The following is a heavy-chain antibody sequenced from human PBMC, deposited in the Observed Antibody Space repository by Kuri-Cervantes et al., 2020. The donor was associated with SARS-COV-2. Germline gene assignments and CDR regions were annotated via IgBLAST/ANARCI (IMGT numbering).Heavy chain of an antibody. V-gene: IGHV4-34*01. CDR2: INHSGST. CDR1: GGSFSGYY. Sequence: SETLSLTCAVYGGSFSGYYWSWIRQPPGKGLEWTGEINHSGSTNYNPSLKSRVTISVDTSKNQFSLKLSSVTAADTAVYYCARTSYGSALYWGQGTLVTVSS. J-gene: IGHJ4*02. CDR3: ARTSYGSALY. D-gene: IGHD3-10*01.